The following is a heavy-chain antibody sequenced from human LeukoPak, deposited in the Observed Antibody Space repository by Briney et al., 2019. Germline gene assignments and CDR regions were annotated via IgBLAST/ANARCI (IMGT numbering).Heavy chain of an antibody. J-gene: IGHJ5*02. D-gene: IGHD2-21*01. CDR2: INPSGGST. CDR3: ARDENRLRGLKNWFDP. Sequence: ASVKVSCKASGYTFTSYYMHWVRQAPGQGLEWMGIINPSGGSTSYAQKFQGRVTMTRDTSTSTVYMELSSLRSEDTAVYYCARDENRLRGLKNWFDPWGQGTLVTVYS. CDR1: GYTFTSYY. V-gene: IGHV1-46*01.